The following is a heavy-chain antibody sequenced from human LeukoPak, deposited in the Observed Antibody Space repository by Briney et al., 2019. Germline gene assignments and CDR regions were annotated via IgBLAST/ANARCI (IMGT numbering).Heavy chain of an antibody. J-gene: IGHJ6*03. Sequence: ASVKVSCKASGYTFTSYYMHWVRQAPGQGLEWMGIINPSGGSTSYAQKFQGRVTMTRDMSTSTVYMELSSLRSEDTAVYYCARDSYSSSWSHMYYYYMDVWGKGTTVTVSS. CDR2: INPSGGST. V-gene: IGHV1-46*01. CDR1: GYTFTSYY. CDR3: ARDSYSSSWSHMYYYYMDV. D-gene: IGHD6-13*01.